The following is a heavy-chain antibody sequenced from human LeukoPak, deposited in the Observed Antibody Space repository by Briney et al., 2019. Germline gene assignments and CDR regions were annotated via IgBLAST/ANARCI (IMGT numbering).Heavy chain of an antibody. CDR3: ARHYGP. V-gene: IGHV4-39*01. CDR1: GGSISSDY. CDR2: IYDSGST. Sequence: SETLSLTCTVSGGSISSDYWSWIRQPPGKGLEWIGSIYDSGSTYYNPSLKSRVTISVDTSKNQFSLKLNSVTAADTAVYYCARHYGPWGQGTLVTVSS. J-gene: IGHJ5*02. D-gene: IGHD3-10*01.